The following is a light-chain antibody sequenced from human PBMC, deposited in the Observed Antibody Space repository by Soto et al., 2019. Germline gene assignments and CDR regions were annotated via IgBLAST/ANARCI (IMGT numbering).Light chain of an antibody. CDR2: GES. J-gene: IGKJ1*01. CDR3: QQYGTSPWT. Sequence: EIVMKQSPATLSVSPGEGATLSCRASQSVSSKLAWYQQKPGQAPRLLIYGESNRATGIPDRFSGSGSGTDFTLTISRLEPEDFAVYYCQQYGTSPWTFGQGTKVDIK. CDR1: QSVSSK. V-gene: IGKV3-20*01.